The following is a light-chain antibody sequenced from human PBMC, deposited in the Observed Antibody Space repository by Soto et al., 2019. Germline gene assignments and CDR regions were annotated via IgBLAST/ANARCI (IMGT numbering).Light chain of an antibody. Sequence: QSVLTQPPSASGSPGQSVTISCTGTSSDVGGYNYVAWFQQHPGKAPKLMIYEVTKRPSGVPDRFSGSKSGNTASLTVSGLQAEDEADYYCSSYAGSSTYVFGSWTKV. J-gene: IGLJ1*01. CDR3: SSYAGSSTYV. V-gene: IGLV2-8*01. CDR1: SSDVGGYNY. CDR2: EVT.